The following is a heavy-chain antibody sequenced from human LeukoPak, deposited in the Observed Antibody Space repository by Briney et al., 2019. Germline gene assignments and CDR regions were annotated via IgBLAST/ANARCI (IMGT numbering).Heavy chain of an antibody. CDR2: IYYSGST. CDR3: ASHTVYYYDSSGYSEPLDY. J-gene: IGHJ4*02. D-gene: IGHD3-22*01. V-gene: IGHV4-39*01. CDR1: GGSISSSSYY. Sequence: SETLSLTCTVSGGSISSSSYYWGWIRQPPGKGLEWIGSIYYSGSTYYTPSLKSRVTISVDTSKNQFSLKLSSVSAADTAVYYCASHTVYYYDSSGYSEPLDYWGQGTLVTVSS.